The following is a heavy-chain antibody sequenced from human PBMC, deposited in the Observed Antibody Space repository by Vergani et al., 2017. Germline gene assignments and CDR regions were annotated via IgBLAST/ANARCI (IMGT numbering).Heavy chain of an antibody. Sequence: QVQLVESGGGVVQPGRSLRLSCAASGFTFSSYGMHWVRPAPGKGLEWVAVISYDGSNKYYADSVKGRFTISRDNSKNTLYLQMNSLRAEDTAVYYCAKSGGAHDFWSGYYYYYMDVWGKGTTVTVSS. V-gene: IGHV3-30*18. D-gene: IGHD3-3*01. CDR2: ISYDGSNK. J-gene: IGHJ6*03. CDR1: GFTFSSYG. CDR3: AKSGGAHDFWSGYYYYYMDV.